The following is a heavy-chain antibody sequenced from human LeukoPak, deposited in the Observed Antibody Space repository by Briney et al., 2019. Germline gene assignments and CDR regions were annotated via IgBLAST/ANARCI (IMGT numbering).Heavy chain of an antibody. V-gene: IGHV3-23*01. CDR2: ISGSGGST. CDR1: GFTFSSYA. CDR3: AGSSSWYGYYYYGMDV. D-gene: IGHD6-13*01. J-gene: IGHJ6*02. Sequence: GGSLRLSCAASGFTFSSYAMSWVRQAPGKGLEWVSAISGSGGSTYCADSVKGRFTISRDNAKNSLYLQMNSLRAEDTAVYYCAGSSSWYGYYYYGMDVWGQGTTVTVSS.